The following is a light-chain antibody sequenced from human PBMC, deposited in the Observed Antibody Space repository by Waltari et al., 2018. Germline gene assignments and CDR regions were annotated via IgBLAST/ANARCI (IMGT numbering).Light chain of an antibody. J-gene: IGLJ3*02. CDR2: DAD. Sequence: SYVLTQPPSVSVAPGNTARITLAGTNIGSKGVHWYQQRPGQAPVLVVSDADDRPSGTPERLSGSRSGDTATLTLRTVEAGDEADYYCQVWDSDDDYWVFGGGTTLTVL. V-gene: IGLV3-21*03. CDR1: NIGSKG. CDR3: QVWDSDDDYWV.